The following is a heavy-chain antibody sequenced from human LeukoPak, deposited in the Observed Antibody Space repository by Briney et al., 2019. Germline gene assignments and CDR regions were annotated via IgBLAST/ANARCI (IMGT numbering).Heavy chain of an antibody. D-gene: IGHD1-7*01. Sequence: PGGSLRLSCAASGFTFRNYVIHWVRQAPGKGLEWVSGISGNGVGTGYADSVKGRFTTSRDNSKNTLHLQMNSLRAEDSAIYYCAKAGGNYVFDYWGQGTLVTVSS. J-gene: IGHJ4*02. CDR2: ISGNGVGT. V-gene: IGHV3-23*01. CDR3: AKAGGNYVFDY. CDR1: GFTFRNYV.